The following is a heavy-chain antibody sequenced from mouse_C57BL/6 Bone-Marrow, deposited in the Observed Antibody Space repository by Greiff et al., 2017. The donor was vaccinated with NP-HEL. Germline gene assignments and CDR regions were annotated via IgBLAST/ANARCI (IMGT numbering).Heavy chain of an antibody. CDR3: ARGRLRRGAWFAY. J-gene: IGHJ3*01. CDR1: GYTFTDYY. CDR2: IFPGSGST. D-gene: IGHD2-4*01. V-gene: IGHV1-75*01. Sequence: QVQLKESGPELVKPGASVKISCKASGYTFTDYYLNWVKQRPGQGLEWIGWIFPGSGSTYYNEKFKGKATLTVDKSSSTAYMLLSSLTSEDSAVYFCARGRLRRGAWFAYWGQGTLVTVSA.